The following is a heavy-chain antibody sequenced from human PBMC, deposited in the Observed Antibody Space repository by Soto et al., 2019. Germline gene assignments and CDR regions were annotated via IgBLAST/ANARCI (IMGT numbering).Heavy chain of an antibody. V-gene: IGHV1-3*01. CDR2: INAGNGNT. J-gene: IGHJ4*02. CDR1: GYTFPIFG. D-gene: IGHD1-26*01. Sequence: ASVKVSCKASGYTFPIFGISWVLQAPGQRLEWMGWINAGNGNTKYAQKFQGRVTITRDTSASTAYMELSSLRSEDTAVYYCARGLGLYYFDYWGQGTLVTVSS. CDR3: ARGLGLYYFDY.